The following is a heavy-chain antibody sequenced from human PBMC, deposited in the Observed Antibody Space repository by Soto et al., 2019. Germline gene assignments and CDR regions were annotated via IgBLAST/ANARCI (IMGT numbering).Heavy chain of an antibody. CDR2: VYHTGNT. J-gene: IGHJ4*02. Sequence: SETLSLTCSVSGVSVTGYYWTWIRHSPGKGLEWIGYVYHTGNTYYNPSLKSRVTISLDTSKNLVSLRLRSVTTADTAVYYCAREQYNWKLWGQGTPVTVSS. V-gene: IGHV4-59*02. CDR3: AREQYNWKL. D-gene: IGHD1-20*01. CDR1: GVSVTGYY.